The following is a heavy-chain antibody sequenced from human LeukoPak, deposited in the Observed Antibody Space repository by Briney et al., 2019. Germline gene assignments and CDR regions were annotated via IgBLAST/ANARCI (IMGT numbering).Heavy chain of an antibody. CDR1: GGSISSYY. V-gene: IGHV4-59*06. Sequence: PSETLFLTCTVSGGSISSYYWSWIRQPPGKGLEWIGYIYYSGSTYYNPSLKSRVTISVDTSKNQFSLKLSSVTAADTAVYYCARRGIQLWLRGDAFDIWGQGTMVTVSS. CDR2: IYYSGST. D-gene: IGHD5-18*01. J-gene: IGHJ3*02. CDR3: ARRGIQLWLRGDAFDI.